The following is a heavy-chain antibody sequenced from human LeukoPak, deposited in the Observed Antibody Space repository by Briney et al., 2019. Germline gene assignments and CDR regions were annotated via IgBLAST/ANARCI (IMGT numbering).Heavy chain of an antibody. J-gene: IGHJ6*03. Sequence: SQTLSLTCTVSSGSISSGTYYWSWIRQPAGKGPEWIGRIYSSGSTNYNPSLKSRVTISVDTSKNQFSLKLSSVTAADTAVYYCARVYRGYQLRPPYYYYYYMDVWGKGTTVTISS. V-gene: IGHV4-61*02. CDR1: SGSISSGTYY. CDR3: ARVYRGYQLRPPYYYYYYMDV. D-gene: IGHD3-10*01. CDR2: IYSSGST.